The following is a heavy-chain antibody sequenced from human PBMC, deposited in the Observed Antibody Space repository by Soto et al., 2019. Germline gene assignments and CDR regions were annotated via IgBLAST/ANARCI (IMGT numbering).Heavy chain of an antibody. Sequence: GGSLRLSCAASGFTFSSYAMSWVRQAPGKGLEWVSAISGGGASTYYADSVQGRFTISRDNSKNMVYLQMNSLRAEDTAIYYCAKDLFVELGDFDYWGQGTLVTVSS. CDR3: AKDLFVELGDFDY. CDR2: ISGGGAST. CDR1: GFTFSSYA. D-gene: IGHD3-16*01. J-gene: IGHJ4*02. V-gene: IGHV3-23*01.